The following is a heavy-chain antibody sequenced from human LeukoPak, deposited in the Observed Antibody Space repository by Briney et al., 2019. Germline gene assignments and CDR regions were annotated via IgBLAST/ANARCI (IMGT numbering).Heavy chain of an antibody. CDR1: GGTFSSYA. Sequence: ASVKVSCKASGGTFSSYAISWVRQAPGQGLEWMGRIIPILGIANYAQKFQGRVTITADKSTSTAYMELRSLRSDDTAVYYCARDFGAPPYSATRGYYMDVWGKGTTVTVSS. D-gene: IGHD1-26*01. J-gene: IGHJ6*03. V-gene: IGHV1-69*04. CDR2: IIPILGIA. CDR3: ARDFGAPPYSATRGYYMDV.